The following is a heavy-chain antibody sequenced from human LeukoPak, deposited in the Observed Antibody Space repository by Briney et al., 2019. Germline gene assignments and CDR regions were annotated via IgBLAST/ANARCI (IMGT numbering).Heavy chain of an antibody. CDR1: GFTFSGSA. V-gene: IGHV3-73*01. D-gene: IGHD6-13*01. CDR3: TRPGIAAAGNDGAIDY. CDR2: IRSKANSYAT. J-gene: IGHJ4*02. Sequence: GGSLKLSCAASGFTFSGSAMHWVRQASGKGLEWVGRIRSKANSYATAYAASVKGRFTISRDDSKNTAYLQMNSLKTEDTAVYYCTRPGIAAAGNDGAIDYWGQGTLVTVSS.